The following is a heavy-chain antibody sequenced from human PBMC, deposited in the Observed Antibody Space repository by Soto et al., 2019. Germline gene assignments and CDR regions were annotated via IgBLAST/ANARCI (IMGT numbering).Heavy chain of an antibody. CDR3: ARAAYSGCCHGYFDY. Sequence: PSQTLSLTCAISGESVSSNSATWNWIRQSPSRGLEWLGRTYYRSKWYSDYAVSVKSRITINPDTSKNQSSLQLNSVTSVNTAVYYCARAAYSGCCHGYFDYWGQGTLVTVSS. V-gene: IGHV6-1*01. J-gene: IGHJ4*02. D-gene: IGHD1-26*01. CDR1: GESVSSNSAT. CDR2: TYYRSKWYS.